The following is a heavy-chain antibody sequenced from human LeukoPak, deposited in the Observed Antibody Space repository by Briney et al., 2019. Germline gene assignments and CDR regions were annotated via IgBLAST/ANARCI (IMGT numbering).Heavy chain of an antibody. CDR2: INPSGGST. V-gene: IGHV1-46*01. Sequence: ASVKVSCKASGYTFTSYYMHWVRQAPGQGLEWMGIINPSGGSTSYAQKFQGRVTMTRDMSTSTVYMELSSLRSEDTAVYYCARDWGWYEGEWYFDYWGQGTLVTVSS. CDR1: GYTFTSYY. CDR3: ARDWGWYEGEWYFDY. D-gene: IGHD6-19*01. J-gene: IGHJ4*02.